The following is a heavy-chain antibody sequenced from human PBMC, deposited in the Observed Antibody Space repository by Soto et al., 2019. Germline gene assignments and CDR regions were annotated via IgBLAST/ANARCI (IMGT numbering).Heavy chain of an antibody. Sequence: GSLRHSCAASGFTFSDYYMSWIRQAPGKGLEWVSYISSSSSYTNYADSVKGRFTISRDNAKNSLYLQMNSLRAEDTAVYYCAREVLIAARRGRLGYFDYWGQGTLVTVSS. CDR2: ISSSSSYT. CDR3: AREVLIAARRGRLGYFDY. J-gene: IGHJ4*02. D-gene: IGHD6-6*01. CDR1: GFTFSDYY. V-gene: IGHV3-11*06.